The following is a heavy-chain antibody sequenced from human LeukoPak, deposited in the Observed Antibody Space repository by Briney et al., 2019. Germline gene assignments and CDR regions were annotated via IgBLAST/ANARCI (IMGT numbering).Heavy chain of an antibody. V-gene: IGHV1-2*06. CDR3: ARADCSTTSCLDAFDI. Sequence: ASVKVSCKASGYTFTGYYMHWVRQAPGQRLEWMGRINPNSGGSNYAQKSQGRVTMTRDTSISTVYMELNRLRSDDTAVYYCARADCSTTSCLDAFDIWGQGTMVTVSS. CDR2: INPNSGGS. J-gene: IGHJ3*02. D-gene: IGHD2-2*01. CDR1: GYTFTGYY.